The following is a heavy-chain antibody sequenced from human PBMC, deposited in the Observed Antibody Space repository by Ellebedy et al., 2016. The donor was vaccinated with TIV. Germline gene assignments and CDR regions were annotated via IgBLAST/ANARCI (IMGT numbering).Heavy chain of an antibody. CDR2: MNPNSGNT. J-gene: IGHJ5*02. CDR1: GYTFTSYD. V-gene: IGHV1-8*01. CDR3: ARPGGGYYDSSGYIDP. Sequence: ASVKVSCXASGYTFTSYDINWVRQATGQGLEWMGWMNPNSGNTGYAQKFQGRVTMTRNTSISTAYMELSSLRSEDTAVYYCARPGGGYYDSSGYIDPWGQGTLVTVSS. D-gene: IGHD3-22*01.